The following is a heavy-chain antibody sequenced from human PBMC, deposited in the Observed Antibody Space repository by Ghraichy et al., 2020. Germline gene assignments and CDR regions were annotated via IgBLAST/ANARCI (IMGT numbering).Heavy chain of an antibody. D-gene: IGHD6-13*01. V-gene: IGHV3-48*02. CDR3: ARGPLGPSYSSSWLYNWFDP. CDR2: ISSSSTI. J-gene: IGHJ5*02. CDR1: GFTFSSYS. Sequence: LSLTCAASGFTFSSYSMNWVRQAPGKGLEWVSYISSSSTIYYADSVKGRFTISRDNAKNSLYLQMNSLRDEDTAVYYCARGPLGPSYSSSWLYNWFDPWGQGTLVTVSS.